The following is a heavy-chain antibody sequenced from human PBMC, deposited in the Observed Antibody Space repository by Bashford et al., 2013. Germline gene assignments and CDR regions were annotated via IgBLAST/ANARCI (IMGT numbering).Heavy chain of an antibody. V-gene: IGHV1-2*02. D-gene: IGHD1-14*01. CDR3: AKDIVPEKLVPGYYGLDV. Sequence: VRQAPGQGLEWMGCINPNSGDTDYAQKFQGRVTMTRDTSTTTAYMELSSLRYDDTAVYYCAKDIVPEKLVPGYYGLDVWGLGTTVTVSS. CDR2: INPNSGDT. J-gene: IGHJ6*02.